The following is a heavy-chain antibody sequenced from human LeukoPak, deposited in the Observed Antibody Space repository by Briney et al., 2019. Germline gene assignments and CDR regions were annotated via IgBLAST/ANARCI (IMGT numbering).Heavy chain of an antibody. CDR3: AAETPSSTSSPLGLAP. D-gene: IGHD2-2*01. J-gene: IGHJ5*02. Sequence: GGSLRLSCAASGFTFSSYSMNWVRQAPGKGLEGVSYISSSSSTIYYADSVKGRFTISRDNAKNSLYLQMNSLRAEDTAVYYCAAETPSSTSSPLGLAPWGQGSLVTVSS. V-gene: IGHV3-48*01. CDR2: ISSSSSTI. CDR1: GFTFSSYS.